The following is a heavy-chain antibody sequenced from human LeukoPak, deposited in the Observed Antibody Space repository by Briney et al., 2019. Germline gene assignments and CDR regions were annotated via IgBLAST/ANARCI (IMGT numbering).Heavy chain of an antibody. CDR2: ISSSSSCI. J-gene: IGHJ3*02. CDR3: ARDNPYSESLAADDAFDI. D-gene: IGHD1-26*01. CDR1: GFTFRSYS. Sequence: GGSLRLSCAASGFTFRSYSMNWVRQAPGKGLEWVSSISSSSSCIYYADSVKGRFTISRDNAKNSLYLQMNSLRAEDTALYFCARDNPYSESLAADDAFDIWGQGTMVTVSS. V-gene: IGHV3-21*01.